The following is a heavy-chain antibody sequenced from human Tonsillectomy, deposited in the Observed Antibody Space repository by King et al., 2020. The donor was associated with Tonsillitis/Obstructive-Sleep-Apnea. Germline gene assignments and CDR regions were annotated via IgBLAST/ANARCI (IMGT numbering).Heavy chain of an antibody. V-gene: IGHV3-30*18. CDR1: GFTFSSYG. D-gene: IGHD6-19*01. Sequence: VQLVESGGGVVQPGRSLRLSCAASGFTFSSYGMQWVRQAPGKGLEWVAVISYDGSNKYYADSVKGRFTISRDNSKNTLYLQMNSLRAEDTAVYYCAKREGIAVAGTDYWGQGTLVTVSS. J-gene: IGHJ4*02. CDR2: ISYDGSNK. CDR3: AKREGIAVAGTDY.